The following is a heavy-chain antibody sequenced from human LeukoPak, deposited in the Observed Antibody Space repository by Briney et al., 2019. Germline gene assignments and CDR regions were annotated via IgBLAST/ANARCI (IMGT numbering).Heavy chain of an antibody. CDR3: ARRDYDEYFQN. CDR2: IYYNDST. J-gene: IGHJ1*01. Sequence: SETLSLTCTVSGGSVSSSYWSWIRQVPGKGLEWIAYIYYNDSTNYNPSFQSRVTISKDTSKNQVSLKLRSVTAADTAVYFCARRDYDEYFQNWGQGTLVTVSS. CDR1: GGSVSSSY. V-gene: IGHV4-59*02. D-gene: IGHD4-17*01.